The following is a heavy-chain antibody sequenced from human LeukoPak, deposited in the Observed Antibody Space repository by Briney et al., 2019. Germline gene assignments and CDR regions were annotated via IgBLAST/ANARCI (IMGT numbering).Heavy chain of an antibody. CDR2: ISGSGGST. V-gene: IGHV3-23*01. J-gene: IGHJ4*02. Sequence: PGGSLRLSCAASGFTFSSYAMSWVRQAPGKGLEWVSAISGSGGSTYYADSVKGRFTISRDNSKNTLYLQMTSLRAEDTAVYYCARKIGFSSSWYYGRHYFDYWGQGTLVTVSS. CDR1: GFTFSSYA. CDR3: ARKIGFSSSWYYGRHYFDY. D-gene: IGHD6-13*01.